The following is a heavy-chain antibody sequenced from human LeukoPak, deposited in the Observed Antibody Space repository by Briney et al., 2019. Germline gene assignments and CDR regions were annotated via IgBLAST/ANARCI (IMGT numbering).Heavy chain of an antibody. CDR2: ISSSGSTI. CDR1: GFTFSDYY. J-gene: IGHJ2*01. Sequence: GGSLRLSCAASGFTFSDYYMSWIRQAPGKGLEWVSYISSSGSTIYYADSVKGRFTISRDNAKNSLYLQMNSLRAEDTAVYYCARVGRGDYDSSGYYHHYWYFDLWGRGTLVTVSS. CDR3: ARVGRGDYDSSGYYHHYWYFDL. D-gene: IGHD3-22*01. V-gene: IGHV3-11*01.